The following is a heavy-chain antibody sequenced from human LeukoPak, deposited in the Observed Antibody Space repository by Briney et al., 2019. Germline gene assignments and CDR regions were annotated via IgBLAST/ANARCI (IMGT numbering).Heavy chain of an antibody. CDR1: GGSFSGYY. CDR3: ARRPRYSSGWYYFDS. V-gene: IGHV4-34*01. Sequence: SETLSLTCAVYGGSFSGYYWSWIRQPPGKGLEWIGEINHSGSTNYNPSLKSRVTISVDTSKNQFSLRLSSVTAADTAVYYCARRPRYSSGWYYFDSWGQGTLVTVSS. J-gene: IGHJ4*02. D-gene: IGHD6-19*01. CDR2: INHSGST.